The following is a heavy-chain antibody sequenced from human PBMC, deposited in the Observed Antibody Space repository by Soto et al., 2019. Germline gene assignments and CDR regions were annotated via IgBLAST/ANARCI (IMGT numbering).Heavy chain of an antibody. CDR1: GYTFTSYG. J-gene: IGHJ4*02. D-gene: IGHD3-3*01. Sequence: ASVKVSCKASGYTFTSYGIIWVRQAPGQGLEWMGWISAYNGNTNYAQKLQGRVTMTTDTSTSTAYMELRSLRSDDTAVYYCARAGMYYDFWSGYFGYWGQGTLVTVSS. CDR2: ISAYNGNT. CDR3: ARAGMYYDFWSGYFGY. V-gene: IGHV1-18*01.